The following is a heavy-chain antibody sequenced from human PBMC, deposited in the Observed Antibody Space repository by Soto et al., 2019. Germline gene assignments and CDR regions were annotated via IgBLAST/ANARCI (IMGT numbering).Heavy chain of an antibody. CDR2: IKQDGSEK. D-gene: IGHD3-10*01. V-gene: IGHV3-7*03. J-gene: IGHJ4*02. CDR3: ARDTYYFGSGSYCKSYFDH. CDR1: GFTFSSYW. Sequence: LRLSCAASGFTFSSYWMSWVRQAPGTGLEWVANIKQDGSEKYYVDSVKGRFTISRDNAKNSLYLQMNSLRAEDTAVYYCARDTYYFGSGSYCKSYFDHWGQGTLVTVSS.